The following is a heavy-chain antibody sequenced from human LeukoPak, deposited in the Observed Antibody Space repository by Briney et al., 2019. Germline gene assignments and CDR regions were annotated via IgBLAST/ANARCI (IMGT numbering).Heavy chain of an antibody. CDR3: ASQLTYYDFWSGYLGPADY. Sequence: WASVKVSCKASGYTFTSYGISWVRRAPGQGLEWMGWISAYNGNTNYAQKLQGRVTMTRDTSTSTAYMELRSLRSDDTAVYYCASQLTYYDFWSGYLGPADYWSQRTLVTVSS. CDR2: ISAYNGNT. D-gene: IGHD3-3*01. CDR1: GYTFTSYG. J-gene: IGHJ4*02. V-gene: IGHV1-18*01.